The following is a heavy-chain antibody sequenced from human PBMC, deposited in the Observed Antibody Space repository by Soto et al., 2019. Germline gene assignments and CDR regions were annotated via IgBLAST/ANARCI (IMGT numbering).Heavy chain of an antibody. D-gene: IGHD1-26*01. J-gene: IGHJ3*02. Sequence: QVQLQESGPGLVKPSQTLSLTCTVSGGSISTGGYYWSWIRQNPGRGLEWIGYIYHSGMTFSNPSLQSRVAISIDTSKNKFSLKLSSVTAADTAVYYCATVRWELHYEFDIWGQGTMVSVSS. CDR2: IYHSGMT. V-gene: IGHV4-31*03. CDR1: GGSISTGGYY. CDR3: ATVRWELHYEFDI.